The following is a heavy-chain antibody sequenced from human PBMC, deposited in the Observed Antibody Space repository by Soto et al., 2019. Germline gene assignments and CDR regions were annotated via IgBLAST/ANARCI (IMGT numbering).Heavy chain of an antibody. CDR3: AKGCFHVALPGPPRVSGLDY. CDR1: GFTLDSCA. CDR2: IKPGGDRT. Sequence: VRLSCAASGFTLDSCAMDWVRQAPGKGLELVSTIKPGGDRTYYADSVKVRFTISRDISTKTLYMQLNSLGAADAAIYYWAKGCFHVALPGPPRVSGLDYGGPGILVTVSS. D-gene: IGHD6-25*01. V-gene: IGHV3-23*01. J-gene: IGHJ4*02.